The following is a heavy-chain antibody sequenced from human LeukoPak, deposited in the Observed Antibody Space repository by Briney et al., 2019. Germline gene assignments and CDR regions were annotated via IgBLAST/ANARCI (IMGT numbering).Heavy chain of an antibody. V-gene: IGHV3-74*01. CDR3: AREILAPGKTHDY. CDR1: GFTFSNYW. Sequence: GGSLRLSCAASGFTFSNYWMHWVRQVPGKGLVWVSRINDDGSATFYADSVKGRFTISRDNAKNTLFLQMSSLRAEDTAVYFCAREILAPGKTHDYWGQGTLVTISS. J-gene: IGHJ4*02. CDR2: INDDGSAT.